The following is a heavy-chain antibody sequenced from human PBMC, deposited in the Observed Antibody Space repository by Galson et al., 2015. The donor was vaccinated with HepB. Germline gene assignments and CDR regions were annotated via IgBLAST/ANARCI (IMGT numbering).Heavy chain of an antibody. V-gene: IGHV3-30*03. CDR2: ISYDGSNR. CDR1: GFTFSTYG. CDR3: ARDRRIMVRIDAFDL. D-gene: IGHD3-10*01. J-gene: IGHJ3*01. Sequence: SLRLSCAASGFTFSTYGMHWVRQAPGKGLEWVAIISYDGSNRYYADSVKGRFTISRDNSKNTLYLQMNSLTTEDTAVYFCARDRRIMVRIDAFDLWGQGTMVTVSS.